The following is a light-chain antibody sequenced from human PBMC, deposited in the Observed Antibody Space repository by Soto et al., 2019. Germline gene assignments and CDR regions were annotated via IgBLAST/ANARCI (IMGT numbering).Light chain of an antibody. J-gene: IGKJ5*01. V-gene: IGKV1-39*01. CDR3: QQSYSSPHT. CDR1: QSVRTS. CDR2: AAS. Sequence: DIQMTQSPTSLSASVGDRVTITCRASQSVRTSLNWYRQKPGQAPNLLIYAASSLQSGVPSRFSGSGSGTDFTLTISSLQPEDFATYYCQQSYSSPHTFGHGTRLEI.